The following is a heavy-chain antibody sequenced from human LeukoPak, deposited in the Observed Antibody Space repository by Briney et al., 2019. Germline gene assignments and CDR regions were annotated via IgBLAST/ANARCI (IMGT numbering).Heavy chain of an antibody. V-gene: IGHV4-30-4*08. CDR2: IYYSGST. CDR3: ARVNYDYYYYMDV. J-gene: IGHJ6*03. D-gene: IGHD4-23*01. CDR1: GGSISSGDYY. Sequence: TSQTLSLTCTVSGGSISSGDYYWSWIRQPPGKGLEWIGYIYYSGSTYYNPSLKSRFTISVDTSKNQFSLKLSSVTAADTAVYYCARVNYDYYYYMDVWGKGTTVTVSS.